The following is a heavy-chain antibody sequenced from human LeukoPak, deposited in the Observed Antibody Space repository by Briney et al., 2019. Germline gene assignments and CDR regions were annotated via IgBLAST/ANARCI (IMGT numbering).Heavy chain of an antibody. CDR3: AKDGDSRGEISAFDI. CDR2: IGANVGST. J-gene: IGHJ3*02. V-gene: IGHV3-23*01. CDR1: GFTFSTFA. Sequence: PGGSLRLSCVASGFTFSTFAMYWLRRAPGKGLEWVSAIGANVGSTSYADSVRGRFTISRDNSRNTLYLQMNSLRAEDTAVYYCAKDGDSRGEISAFDIWGQGTMVTVSS. D-gene: IGHD3-16*01.